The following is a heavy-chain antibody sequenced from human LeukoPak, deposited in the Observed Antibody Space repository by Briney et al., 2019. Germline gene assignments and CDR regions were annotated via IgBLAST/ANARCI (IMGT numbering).Heavy chain of an antibody. V-gene: IGHV4-61*08. CDR1: GGSVSSNGYF. CDR3: ARHWNSGSLNFDY. CDR2: IYNREGT. J-gene: IGHJ4*02. D-gene: IGHD1-26*01. Sequence: SETLSLTCTVSGGSVSSNGYFWNWIRQPPGKGLEWIGYIYNREGTNYNPSLKSRVTISVDTSKNQFSLKLSSVTAADTAVYYCARHWNSGSLNFDYWGQGTLVTVSS.